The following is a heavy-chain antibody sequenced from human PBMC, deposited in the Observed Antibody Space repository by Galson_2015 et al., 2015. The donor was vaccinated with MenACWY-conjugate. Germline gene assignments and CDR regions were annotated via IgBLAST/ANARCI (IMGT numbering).Heavy chain of an antibody. Sequence: SLRLSCAASGLNFGSYSMNWVRQAPGKGLEWVSAISSSSGYRYYGDSVKGRVFVSRDNDKNSLFLQLNSLRVDDTAVYYCTRGGAAENDYWGPGTLVTVSS. CDR2: ISSSSGYR. CDR1: GLNFGSYS. CDR3: TRGGAAENDY. J-gene: IGHJ4*02. D-gene: IGHD6-13*01. V-gene: IGHV3-21*01.